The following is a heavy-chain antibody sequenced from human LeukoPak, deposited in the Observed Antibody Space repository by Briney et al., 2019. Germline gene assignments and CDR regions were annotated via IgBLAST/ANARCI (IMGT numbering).Heavy chain of an antibody. Sequence: SETLSLTCTVSGGSISSHYWSWIRQPPEKGLEWIGYIYYSGSTNYNPSLKSRVTISVDTSKNQFSLKLSSVTAADTAVYYCARASIVVVPAAIFGFDPWGQGTLVTVSS. CDR1: GGSISSHY. D-gene: IGHD2-2*02. CDR3: ARASIVVVPAAIFGFDP. V-gene: IGHV4-59*11. CDR2: IYYSGST. J-gene: IGHJ5*02.